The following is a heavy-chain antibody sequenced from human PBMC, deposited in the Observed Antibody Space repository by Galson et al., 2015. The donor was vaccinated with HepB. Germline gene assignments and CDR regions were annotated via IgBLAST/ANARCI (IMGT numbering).Heavy chain of an antibody. D-gene: IGHD3-10*01. J-gene: IGHJ4*02. V-gene: IGHV3-48*01. CDR2: ISSSSSNI. Sequence: SLRLSCAASGIIFSSYSMNWVRQAPGKGLEWVSYISSSSSNIYYTDSVKGRFTISRDNAKNSLYLQMNSLRAEDTAVYYCASAPWYYYGSGSVYYFDYWGQGTLVTVSS. CDR1: GIIFSSYS. CDR3: ASAPWYYYGSGSVYYFDY.